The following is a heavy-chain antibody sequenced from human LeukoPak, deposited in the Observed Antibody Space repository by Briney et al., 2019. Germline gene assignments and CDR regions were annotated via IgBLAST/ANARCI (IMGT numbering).Heavy chain of an antibody. CDR2: ISDSGGST. D-gene: IGHD5-24*01. CDR1: GFSFSSYA. V-gene: IGHV3-23*01. J-gene: IGHJ3*01. Sequence: GGSLRLSCAASGFSFSSYAMSWVRQAPGKGLEWVSGISDSGGSTYYADSVKGRFTISRDNSKEQLFLQVDSLRVEDTAVYYCAKGKINHDGAFDAWGQGTRVTVSS. CDR3: AKGKINHDGAFDA.